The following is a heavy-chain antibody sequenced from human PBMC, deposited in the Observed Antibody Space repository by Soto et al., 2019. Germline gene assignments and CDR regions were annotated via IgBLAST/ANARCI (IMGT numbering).Heavy chain of an antibody. D-gene: IGHD3-10*01. Sequence: LRLSCAASGFTFSSYAMSWVRQAPGKGLEWVSAISGSGGSTYYADSVKGRFTISRDNSKNTLYLQMNSLRAEDTAVYYCAKSDYYGSGSPYYYYGMDVWGQGTTVTVSS. CDR2: ISGSGGST. V-gene: IGHV3-23*01. J-gene: IGHJ6*02. CDR3: AKSDYYGSGSPYYYYGMDV. CDR1: GFTFSSYA.